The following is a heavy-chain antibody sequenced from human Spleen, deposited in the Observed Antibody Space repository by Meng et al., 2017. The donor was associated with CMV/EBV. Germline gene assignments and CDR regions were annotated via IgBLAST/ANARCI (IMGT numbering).Heavy chain of an antibody. V-gene: IGHV1-18*01. CDR2: ISAYNGNT. CDR1: GYTFTSYG. CDR3: ARDGYSSSADYYYYGMDV. J-gene: IGHJ6*02. Sequence: ASVKVSCKASGYTFTSYGISWVRQAPGQGLEWMGWISAYNGNTNYAQKLQGRVTMTTDTSTSTAYMELRSLRSDDTAVYYCARDGYSSSADYYYYGMDVWGQGTTVTVSS. D-gene: IGHD6-6*01.